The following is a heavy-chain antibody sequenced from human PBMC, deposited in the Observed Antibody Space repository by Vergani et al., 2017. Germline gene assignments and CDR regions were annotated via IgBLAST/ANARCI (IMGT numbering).Heavy chain of an antibody. CDR1: GFTFNQYG. CDR2: TWYDGNNK. D-gene: IGHD6-13*01. Sequence: QVQLVESGGGVVQPGRSLRLSCAASGFTFNQYGMHWVRQAPGKGLEWVAVTWYDGNNKQYADSVKGRFTISRDNSKSTMYLQMNSLRDEDTGVYYCAKMVSSSWYVCLDYWGQGTLVTVSS. J-gene: IGHJ4*02. V-gene: IGHV3-33*06. CDR3: AKMVSSSWYVCLDY.